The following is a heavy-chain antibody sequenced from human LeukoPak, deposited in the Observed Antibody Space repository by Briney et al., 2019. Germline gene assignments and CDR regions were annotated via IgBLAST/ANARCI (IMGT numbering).Heavy chain of an antibody. V-gene: IGHV3-66*02. CDR2: IYSGGST. Sequence: GGSLRLSCAASGFTVSSNYMSWVRQAPGKGLEWVSVIYSGGSTYYADSVKGRFTISRDNSKNTLYLQMNSLRAEDTAVYYCARDLVFGVSRFDPWGQGTPVTVSS. J-gene: IGHJ5*02. CDR1: GFTVSSNY. D-gene: IGHD3-3*01. CDR3: ARDLVFGVSRFDP.